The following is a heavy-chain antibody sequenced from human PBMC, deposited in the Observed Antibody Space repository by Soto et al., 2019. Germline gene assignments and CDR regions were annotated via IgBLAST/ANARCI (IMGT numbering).Heavy chain of an antibody. CDR1: GGSISSSNW. J-gene: IGHJ4*02. D-gene: IGHD2-8*02. V-gene: IGHV4-4*02. CDR3: ARPGLPDTKNLYYFDY. Sequence: PSETLSLTCAVSGGSISSSNWWSWVRQPPGKGLEWIGEINHSGSTNYNPSLKSRVTISVDTSKNQFSLKLSSVTAADTAVYYCARPGLPDTKNLYYFDYWGQGTLVTVSS. CDR2: INHSGST.